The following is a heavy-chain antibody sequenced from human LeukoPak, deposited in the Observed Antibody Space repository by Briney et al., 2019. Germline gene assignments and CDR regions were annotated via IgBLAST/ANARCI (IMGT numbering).Heavy chain of an antibody. D-gene: IGHD4-23*01. J-gene: IGHJ4*02. CDR3: ARDKVGTQDFDY. V-gene: IGHV3-21*01. Sequence: GGSLRLSCAASGFTFSSYSMNWVRQAPGKGLEGVSSISSSSSYIYYADSVKGRFTISRDNAKNSLYLQMNSLRAEDTAVYYCARDKVGTQDFDYWGQGTLVTVSS. CDR2: ISSSSSYI. CDR1: GFTFSSYS.